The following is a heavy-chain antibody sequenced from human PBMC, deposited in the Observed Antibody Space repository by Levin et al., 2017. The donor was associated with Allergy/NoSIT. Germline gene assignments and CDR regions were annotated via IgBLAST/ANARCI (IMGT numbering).Heavy chain of an antibody. CDR3: AREPCGASSWPQFDN. D-gene: IGHD6-13*01. V-gene: IGHV3-33*01. CDR1: GFTFSTYG. Sequence: GGSLRLSCAASGFTFSTYGVHWVRQPPGKGLEWVAGISYDGSNKYYADSVKGRFSISRDNSKNTLYLQMTSLGADDTAVFYCAREPCGASSWPQFDNWGQGALVTVSS. CDR2: ISYDGSNK. J-gene: IGHJ4*02.